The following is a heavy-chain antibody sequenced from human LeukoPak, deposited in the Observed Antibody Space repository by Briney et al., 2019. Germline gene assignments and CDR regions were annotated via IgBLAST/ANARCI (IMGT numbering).Heavy chain of an antibody. V-gene: IGHV4-39*07. Sequence: PSETLSLTCTVSGGSISSSSYYWGWIRQPPGKGLEWIGSIYYSGSTYYNPSLKSRVTISVDTSKNQFSLKLSSVTAADTAVYYCARDLVDSNAFDIWGQGTMVTVSS. D-gene: IGHD2-15*01. J-gene: IGHJ3*02. CDR3: ARDLVDSNAFDI. CDR1: GGSISSSSYY. CDR2: IYYSGST.